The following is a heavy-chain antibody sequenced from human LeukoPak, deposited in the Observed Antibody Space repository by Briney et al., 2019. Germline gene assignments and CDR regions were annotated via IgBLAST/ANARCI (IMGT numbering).Heavy chain of an antibody. J-gene: IGHJ4*02. Sequence: SETLSLTCAVSGYSVSSGYHWGWIRQPPGKGLEWIASANSGGGASYSPSLKSRATISLDGSNNHFSLELRSVTAADTAVYYCARDVGGGTSDYWGQGTLVTVSS. CDR2: ANSGGGA. CDR1: GYSVSSGYH. V-gene: IGHV4-38-2*02. CDR3: ARDVGGGTSDY. D-gene: IGHD4-23*01.